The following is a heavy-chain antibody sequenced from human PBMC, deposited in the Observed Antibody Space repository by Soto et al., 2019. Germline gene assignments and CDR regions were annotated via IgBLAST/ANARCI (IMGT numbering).Heavy chain of an antibody. J-gene: IGHJ4*02. D-gene: IGHD6-13*01. CDR2: INAGNGNT. V-gene: IGHV1-3*01. CDR1: GYTFTSYA. CDR3: ARDSGTTAGTSYFDY. Sequence: ASVKVSCKASGYTFTSYAMHWVRQAPGQRLEWMGWINAGNGNTKYSQKFQGRVTITRDTSASTAYMELSSLRSEDTAVYYCARDSGTTAGTSYFDYWGQGTLVTVSS.